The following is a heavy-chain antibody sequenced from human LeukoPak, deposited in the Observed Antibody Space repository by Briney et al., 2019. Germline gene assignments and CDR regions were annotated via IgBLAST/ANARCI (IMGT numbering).Heavy chain of an antibody. Sequence: PSETLSLTCAVSGGSISSSNWWSWIRQPAGKGLEWIGRIYTSGSTNYNPSLKSRVTMSVDTSKNQFSLKLSSVTAADTAVYYCARGPLGWSSGYLGIWGQGTMVTVSS. CDR2: IYTSGST. J-gene: IGHJ3*02. V-gene: IGHV4-4*07. D-gene: IGHD3-22*01. CDR1: GGSISSSNW. CDR3: ARGPLGWSSGYLGI.